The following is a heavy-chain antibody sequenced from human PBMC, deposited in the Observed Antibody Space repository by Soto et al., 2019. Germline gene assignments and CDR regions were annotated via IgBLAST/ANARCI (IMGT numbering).Heavy chain of an antibody. V-gene: IGHV4-34*01. J-gene: IGHJ1*01. CDR2: INHSGST. CDR1: GGSFSGYY. CDR3: AIKRRCVGGYFQH. Sequence: SETLSLTCAVYGGSFSGYYWSWIRQPPGKGLEWIGEINHSGSTNYNPSLKSRVTISVDTSKNQFSLKLSSVTAADTAVYYCAIKRRCVGGYFQHWGQGTLVTVSS.